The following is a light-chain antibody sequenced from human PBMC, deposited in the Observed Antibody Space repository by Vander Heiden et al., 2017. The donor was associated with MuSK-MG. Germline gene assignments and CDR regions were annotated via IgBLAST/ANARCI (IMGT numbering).Light chain of an antibody. Sequence: WMTQYPSSIPPATVARVTISCRMSQGISSYLAWYQQQPEKATELLIYAASTLQSGVPTRISGSGSGTDFTLTISCLQSEDFATYYCQQNNWFPNTFGQGTKLEIK. J-gene: IGKJ2*01. CDR3: QQNNWFPNT. V-gene: IGKV1D-8*01. CDR2: AAS. CDR1: QGISSY.